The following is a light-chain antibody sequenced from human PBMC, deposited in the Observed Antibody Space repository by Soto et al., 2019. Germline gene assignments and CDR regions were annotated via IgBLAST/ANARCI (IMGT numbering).Light chain of an antibody. J-gene: IGKJ1*01. CDR1: QSISSY. CDR2: AAS. CDR3: QQSYSTLSIT. Sequence: DIQMTQSPSSLSASVGDRVTITCLASQSISSYLNWYQQKPGKAPKLLIYAASSLQSGVPSRFSGSGSGTDFTLTISSLQPEDFATYYCQQSYSTLSITFGQGTKVDIK. V-gene: IGKV1-39*01.